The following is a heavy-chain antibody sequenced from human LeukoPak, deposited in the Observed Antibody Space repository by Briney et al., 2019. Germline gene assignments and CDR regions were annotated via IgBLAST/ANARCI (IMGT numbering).Heavy chain of an antibody. J-gene: IGHJ4*02. CDR2: IRYDGSNK. CDR1: GFTFSSYG. V-gene: IGHV3-30*02. D-gene: IGHD6-13*01. Sequence: PGGTLRLSCAASGFTFSSYGMHWVRQAPGKGLEWVAFIRYDGSNKYYADSVKGRFTISRDNSKNTLYLQMNSLRAEDTAVYYCAKDGYLEVAAGTYDFYYWDQGTLVTVSS. CDR3: AKDGYLEVAAGTYDFYY.